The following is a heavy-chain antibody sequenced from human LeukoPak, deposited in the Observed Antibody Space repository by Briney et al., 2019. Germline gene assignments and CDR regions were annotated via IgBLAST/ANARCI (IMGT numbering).Heavy chain of an antibody. CDR3: ARERATTPHYYYYYMDV. D-gene: IGHD1-26*01. Sequence: PSETPSLTCTVSGGSISSYYWSWIRQPLGKGLEWIGYIYYSGSTNYNPSLKSRVTISVDTSKNQFSLKLSSVTAADTAVYYCARERATTPHYYYYYMDVWGKGTTVTISS. CDR1: GGSISSYY. V-gene: IGHV4-59*01. J-gene: IGHJ6*03. CDR2: IYYSGST.